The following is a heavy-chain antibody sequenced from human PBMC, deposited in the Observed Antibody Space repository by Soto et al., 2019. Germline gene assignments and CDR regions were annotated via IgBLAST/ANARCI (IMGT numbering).Heavy chain of an antibody. J-gene: IGHJ4*02. CDR2: VYHSGST. CDR3: AVPGAGDFDY. V-gene: IGHV4-4*02. Sequence: QVQLKESGPGRVEPSGTLSLTCAVSGASIGTINWGSWVRQPPGKGLKWIGEVYHSGSTNCNPSLKSRVTISIDKSKNQFSLRLTSMTAADTAVYYCAVPGAGDFDYWSQGTLVTVSS. D-gene: IGHD6-13*01. CDR1: GASIGTINW.